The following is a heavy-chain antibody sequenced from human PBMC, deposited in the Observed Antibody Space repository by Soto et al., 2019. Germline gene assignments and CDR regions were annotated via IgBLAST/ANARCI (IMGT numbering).Heavy chain of an antibody. D-gene: IGHD3-22*01. Sequence: QVQLQESRPGLVKPSQTLSLTCTVSGGSISSGDYYWRWIRQPPGIGLEWIGYIYYSGSTYNNPYLKIRDTISVDTSNTQCSLELSSVTAADTAVYYCARVNFGSGYYFDYWGKGTLVTVSS. V-gene: IGHV4-30-4*01. CDR2: IYYSGST. J-gene: IGHJ4*02. CDR1: GGSISSGDYY. CDR3: ARVNFGSGYYFDY.